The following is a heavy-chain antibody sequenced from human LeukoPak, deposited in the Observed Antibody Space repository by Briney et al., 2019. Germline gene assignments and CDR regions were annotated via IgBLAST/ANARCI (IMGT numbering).Heavy chain of an antibody. CDR2: IYSGGST. CDR1: GFTVSSNY. CDR3: AKDIGSYYDY. Sequence: GGSLRLSCAASGFTVSSNYMSWVRQAPGKGLEWVSVIYSGGSTYYADSVKGRFTISRDNSKNTLYLEMNSLRAEDTTVYYCAKDIGSYYDYWGQGILVTVSS. V-gene: IGHV3-66*01. J-gene: IGHJ4*02. D-gene: IGHD3-10*01.